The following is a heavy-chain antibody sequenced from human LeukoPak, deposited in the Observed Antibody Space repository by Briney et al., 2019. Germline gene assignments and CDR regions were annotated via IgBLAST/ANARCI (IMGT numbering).Heavy chain of an antibody. CDR1: GYTFTGYY. Sequence: GASVRVSCKASGYTFTGYYMHWVRQAPGQGLEWMGWINPNSGGTNYAQKFQGRVTMTRDTSISTAYMELSRLRSDDTAVYYCARDASLNIVGANNWFDPWGQGTLVTVSS. V-gene: IGHV1-2*02. J-gene: IGHJ5*02. CDR3: ARDASLNIVGANNWFDP. D-gene: IGHD1-26*01. CDR2: INPNSGGT.